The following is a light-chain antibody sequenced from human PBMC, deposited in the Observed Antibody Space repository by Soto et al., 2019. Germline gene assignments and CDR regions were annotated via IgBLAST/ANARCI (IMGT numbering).Light chain of an antibody. V-gene: IGKV1-5*03. CDR1: QSINVW. CDR2: KAS. CDR3: EQYSTYPWT. Sequence: DIQMTQSPSTLSAPVGDRVTITCRASQSINVWLAWYQQKPGKAPMLLIYKASTVESGVPSRFSGSGSGAEFTLIISSLQPDDFAIYYCEQYSTYPWTFGQGTKVDIK. J-gene: IGKJ1*01.